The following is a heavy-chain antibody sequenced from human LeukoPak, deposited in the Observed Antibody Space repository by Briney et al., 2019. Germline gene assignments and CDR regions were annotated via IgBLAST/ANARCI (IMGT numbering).Heavy chain of an antibody. CDR3: AKPARTDAFDI. V-gene: IGHV3-23*01. D-gene: IGHD1-14*01. CDR2: ISGSGGNT. J-gene: IGHJ3*02. CDR1: GFTFSSYS. Sequence: GGSLRLSCAASGFTFSSYSMNWVRQAPGKGLDWVSSISGSGGNTYYADSVKGRFTISRDNSKNTLYLQMNSLRAEDTAVYYCAKPARTDAFDIWGQGTMITVSS.